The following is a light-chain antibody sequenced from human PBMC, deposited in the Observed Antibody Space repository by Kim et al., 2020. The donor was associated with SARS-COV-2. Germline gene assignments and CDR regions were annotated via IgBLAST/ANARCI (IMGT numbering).Light chain of an antibody. Sequence: VSPGERATLSCRASQSINTNLAWFQQKPGQAPSLLIEDASTRATGIPARFSGSGSGTDFTLTINGLQPEDSAVYYCQQYNDWPRSFGQGTKVDIK. CDR1: QSINTN. J-gene: IGKJ1*01. CDR3: QQYNDWPRS. CDR2: DAS. V-gene: IGKV3-15*01.